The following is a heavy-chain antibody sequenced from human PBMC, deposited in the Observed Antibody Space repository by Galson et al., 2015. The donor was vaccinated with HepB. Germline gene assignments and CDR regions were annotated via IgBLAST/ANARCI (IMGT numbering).Heavy chain of an antibody. Sequence: SVKVSCKASGYTFTSYDINWVRQATGQGLEWMGWMNPNSGNTGYAQKFQGRVTMTRNPSISTAYMELSSLRSEDTAVYYCARAPGGFLEWLPPGPANYYYYMDVWGKGTTVTVSS. CDR1: GYTFTSYD. CDR3: ARAPGGFLEWLPPGPANYYYYMDV. V-gene: IGHV1-8*01. CDR2: MNPNSGNT. D-gene: IGHD3-3*01. J-gene: IGHJ6*03.